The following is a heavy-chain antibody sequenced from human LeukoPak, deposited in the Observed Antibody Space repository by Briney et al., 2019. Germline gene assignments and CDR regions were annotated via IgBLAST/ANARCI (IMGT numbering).Heavy chain of an antibody. Sequence: SETLSLTCAVSGGSISSSNWWSWVRQPPGKGLAWIGEIYHSGSTNYNPSLKSRVTISVDKSKNQFSLKLSSVTAADTAVYYCASTQAAAGTYYHYGMDVWGQGTTVTVSS. D-gene: IGHD6-13*01. CDR3: ASTQAAAGTYYHYGMDV. J-gene: IGHJ6*02. CDR1: GGSISSSNW. CDR2: IYHSGST. V-gene: IGHV4-4*02.